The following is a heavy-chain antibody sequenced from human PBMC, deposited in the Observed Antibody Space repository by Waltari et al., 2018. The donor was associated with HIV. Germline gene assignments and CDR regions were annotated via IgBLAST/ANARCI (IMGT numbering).Heavy chain of an antibody. CDR2: MIWNSGIT. J-gene: IGHJ5*01. Sequence: EVQLVESGGGLVQPGRSLRLSCAASGFTFDDYPMHWVRQSPGSCLVLVSGMIWNSGITDYGDSVKGRFTISRDNAKNSLYLQMNSLTVEDTAFYYCAKGGSHLTIFEAWFDSWGQGTLVTVSS. D-gene: IGHD3-3*01. CDR3: AKGGSHLTIFEAWFDS. V-gene: IGHV3-9*01. CDR1: GFTFDDYP.